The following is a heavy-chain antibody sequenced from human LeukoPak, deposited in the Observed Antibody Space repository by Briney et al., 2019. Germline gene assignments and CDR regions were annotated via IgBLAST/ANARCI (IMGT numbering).Heavy chain of an antibody. J-gene: IGHJ3*02. Sequence: ASVKVSCKASGYTFTSYDINWVRQATGQGLEWMGWMNPNSGNTGYAQKFQGRVTMTRDTSISTAYMELSRLRSDDTAVYYCARDLNTAMVTDAFDIWGQGTMVTVSS. D-gene: IGHD5-18*01. CDR2: MNPNSGNT. V-gene: IGHV1-8*01. CDR3: ARDLNTAMVTDAFDI. CDR1: GYTFTSYD.